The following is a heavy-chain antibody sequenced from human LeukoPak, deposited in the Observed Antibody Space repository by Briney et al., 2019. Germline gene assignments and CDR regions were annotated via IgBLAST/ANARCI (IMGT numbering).Heavy chain of an antibody. D-gene: IGHD3-22*01. CDR1: GFTFRSYW. J-gene: IGHJ3*02. Sequence: GGSLRLSCAASGFTFRSYWMRWVRQAPGKGLEWVANIKQDGSEKNYVDSVKGRFTISRDNAKNSLYLQMNSLRAEDTAVYYCAKDLNSTYNYDSSGYEDAFDIWGQGTMVTVSS. CDR2: IKQDGSEK. V-gene: IGHV3-7*03. CDR3: AKDLNSTYNYDSSGYEDAFDI.